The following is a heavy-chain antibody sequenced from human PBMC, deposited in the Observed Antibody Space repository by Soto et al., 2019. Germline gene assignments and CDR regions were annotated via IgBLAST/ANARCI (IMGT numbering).Heavy chain of an antibody. CDR1: GFTFTSST. CDR3: AADSTGRGHSDV. CDR2: IVVGSGNT. V-gene: IGHV1-58*02. Sequence: GASVKVSRKASGFTFTSSTMQWVRQARGQRLEWIGWIVVGSGNTNYAQKFQERVTITRDMSTSTAYMELSSLRSEDTAVYYCAADSTGRGHSDVWGKGTTVTVSS. J-gene: IGHJ6*04. D-gene: IGHD2-2*01.